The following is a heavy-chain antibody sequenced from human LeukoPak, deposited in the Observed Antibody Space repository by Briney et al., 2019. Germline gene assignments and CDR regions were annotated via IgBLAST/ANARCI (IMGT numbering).Heavy chain of an antibody. CDR1: GGTFSSYA. CDR3: ASRRNYYDSPFNY. V-gene: IGHV1-69*04. Sequence: SVKVSCQSSGGTFSSYAISWVRQAPGQGLEWMGRIIPILGIANYAQKFQGRVTITADKSTSTAYMELSSLRSEDTAVYYCASRRNYYDSPFNYWGQGTLVTVSS. D-gene: IGHD3-22*01. J-gene: IGHJ4*02. CDR2: IIPILGIA.